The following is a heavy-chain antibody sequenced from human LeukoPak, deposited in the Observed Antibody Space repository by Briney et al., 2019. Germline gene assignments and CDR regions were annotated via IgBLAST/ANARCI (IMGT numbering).Heavy chain of an antibody. V-gene: IGHV3-30*04. D-gene: IGHD3-22*01. CDR2: ISYDGSNK. CDR1: GFTFSSYA. CDR3: ARAQEGYYDSSGYPDY. J-gene: IGHJ4*02. Sequence: GRSLRLSCAASGFTFSSYAMHWVRQAPGKGLEWVAVISYDGSNKYYADSVKGRFTISRDNSKSTLYLQMNSLRAEDTAVYYCARAQEGYYDSSGYPDYWGQGTLVTVSS.